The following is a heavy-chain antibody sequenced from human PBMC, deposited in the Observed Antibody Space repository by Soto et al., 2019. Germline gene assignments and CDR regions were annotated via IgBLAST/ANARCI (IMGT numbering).Heavy chain of an antibody. CDR3: AREGYYYDSSGYGAFDI. D-gene: IGHD3-22*01. J-gene: IGHJ3*02. Sequence: EVQLVETGGGSIQPGGSLRLSCAASGFTVSSNYMSWVRQAPGKGLEWVSVIYSGGSTYYADSVKGRFTISRDNSKNTLYLQMNSLRAEDTAVYYCAREGYYYDSSGYGAFDIWGQGTMVTVSS. V-gene: IGHV3-53*02. CDR2: IYSGGST. CDR1: GFTVSSNY.